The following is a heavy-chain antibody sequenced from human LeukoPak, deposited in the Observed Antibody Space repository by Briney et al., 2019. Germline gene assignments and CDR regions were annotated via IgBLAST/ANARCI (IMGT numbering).Heavy chain of an antibody. J-gene: IGHJ3*02. CDR1: GFTFSHYY. CDR3: ARDLGGIAAAGTAFDI. Sequence: PGGSLRLSCAASGFTFSHYYMSWIRQAPGKGLEWVSYISSSSSYTNYADSVKGRFTTCRENAKTSLYLQMNSLRAEDTAVYYCARDLGGIAAAGTAFDIWGQGTMVTVSS. D-gene: IGHD6-13*01. V-gene: IGHV3-11*05. CDR2: ISSSSSYT.